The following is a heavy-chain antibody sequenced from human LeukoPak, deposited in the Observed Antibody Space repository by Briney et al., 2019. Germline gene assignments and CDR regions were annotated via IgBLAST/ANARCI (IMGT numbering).Heavy chain of an antibody. J-gene: IGHJ4*02. CDR3: ASPGYSYGKGVFDY. V-gene: IGHV3-48*01. D-gene: IGHD5-18*01. CDR1: GFTFSSYS. CDR2: ISSSSSTI. Sequence: GGSLRLSCAASGFTFSSYSMNWVRQAPGKGLEWVSYISSSSSTIYYADSVKGRFTISRDNAKNSLYLQMNSLRAEDTAVYYCASPGYSYGKGVFDYWGQGTLVTVSS.